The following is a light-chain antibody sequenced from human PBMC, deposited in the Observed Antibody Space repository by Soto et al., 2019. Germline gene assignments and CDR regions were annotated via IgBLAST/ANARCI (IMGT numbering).Light chain of an antibody. CDR1: QSVRND. Sequence: DIQMTQSPSSLSASVGERVTITCRASQSVRNDLNWYQQKPGRAPKLLIDFASSLQSGVPSRFSGSGSGTDFILTITSLQPADFATYYCQQTYNTPLTFGGGTKVEIK. CDR3: QQTYNTPLT. V-gene: IGKV1-39*01. J-gene: IGKJ4*01. CDR2: FAS.